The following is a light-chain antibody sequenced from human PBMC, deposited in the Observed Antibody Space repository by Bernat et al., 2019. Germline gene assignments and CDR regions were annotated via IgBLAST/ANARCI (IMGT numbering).Light chain of an antibody. CDR3: QQFNSFPTT. J-gene: IGKJ5*01. CDR2: GAS. CDR1: QVIGTY. Sequence: DIQLTQSPPFLSASVGDRVIITCRASQVIGTYLAWYQQKPGKAPDLLIYGASTLQYGVPSRFSGSGSGTEFTLTIYNLQPEDCATYYCQQFNSFPTTFGHGTRLEIK. V-gene: IGKV1-9*01.